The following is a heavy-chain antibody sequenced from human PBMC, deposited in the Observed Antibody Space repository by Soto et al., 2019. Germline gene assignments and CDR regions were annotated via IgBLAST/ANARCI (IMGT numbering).Heavy chain of an antibody. CDR1: GFTFSSYA. CDR2: ISGDGGST. Sequence: GGSLRLSCSASGFTFSSYAIYWVRQAPGKGLEYVSGISGDGGSTSYADSVKGRFTISRDNSKNTLYLQMSSLRPEDTAVYYCVKKGGGKCSNIGCGPFDYWGQGVLVTVSS. V-gene: IGHV3-64D*06. D-gene: IGHD2-2*01. J-gene: IGHJ4*02. CDR3: VKKGGGKCSNIGCGPFDY.